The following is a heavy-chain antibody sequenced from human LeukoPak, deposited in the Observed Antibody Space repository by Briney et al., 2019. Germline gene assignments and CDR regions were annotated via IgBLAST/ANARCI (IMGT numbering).Heavy chain of an antibody. V-gene: IGHV1-69*04. J-gene: IGHJ4*02. Sequence: ASVTVSCKASGDMFIYYAYNWIRQAPGKGFEWMGRIIPILDSVNHAQKLQDRITITADKSPNTAYMELRSLRSEVSAIYYCTRAETGQTQMPFTTLDSWGQGT. CDR2: IIPILDSV. D-gene: IGHD7-27*01. CDR3: TRAETGQTQMPFTTLDS. CDR1: GDMFIYYA.